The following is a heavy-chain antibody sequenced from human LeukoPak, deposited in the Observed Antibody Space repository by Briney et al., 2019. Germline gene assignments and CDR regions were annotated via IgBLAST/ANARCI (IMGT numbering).Heavy chain of an antibody. CDR2: IYTSGST. D-gene: IGHD5-18*01. CDR3: ARGSTMGYSYGRNWFDP. J-gene: IGHJ5*02. Sequence: PSETLSLTCAVSGGSISSGGYSWSWIRQPAGKGLEWIGRIYTSGSTNYNPSLKSRVTMSVDTSKNQFSLKLSSVTAADTAVYYCARGSTMGYSYGRNWFDPWGQGTLVTVSS. CDR1: GGSISSGGYS. V-gene: IGHV4-61*02.